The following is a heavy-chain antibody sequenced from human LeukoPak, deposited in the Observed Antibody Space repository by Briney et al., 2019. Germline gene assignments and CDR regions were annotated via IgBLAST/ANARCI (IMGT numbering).Heavy chain of an antibody. J-gene: IGHJ4*02. D-gene: IGHD5-24*01. V-gene: IGHV4-59*12. Sequence: SETLSLTCTVSGGSISSYYWSWIRQPPGKGLEWIGYIYYSGSTYYNPSLKSRVTISVDTSKNQFSLKLSSVTAADTAVYYCARSLEITVDYWGQGTLVTVSS. CDR1: GGSISSYY. CDR3: ARSLEITVDY. CDR2: IYYSGST.